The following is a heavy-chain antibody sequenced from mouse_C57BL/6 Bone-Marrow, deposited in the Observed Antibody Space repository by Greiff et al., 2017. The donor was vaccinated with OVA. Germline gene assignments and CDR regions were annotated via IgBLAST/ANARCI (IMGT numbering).Heavy chain of an antibody. CDR2: INPNNGGT. Sequence: VQLQQSGPELVKPGASVKISCKASGYTFTDYYMNWVKQSHGKSLEWIGDINPNNGGTSYNQKLKGKATLTVDKSSSTAYMELRSLTSEDSAVYYCARDGDGYPFDYWGQGTTLTVSS. CDR3: ARDGDGYPFDY. V-gene: IGHV1-26*01. CDR1: GYTFTDYY. J-gene: IGHJ2*01. D-gene: IGHD2-3*01.